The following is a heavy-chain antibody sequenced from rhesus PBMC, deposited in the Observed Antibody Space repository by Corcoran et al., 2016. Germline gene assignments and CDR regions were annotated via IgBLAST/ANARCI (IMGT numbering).Heavy chain of an antibody. J-gene: IGHJ4*01. V-gene: IGHV4-76*01. CDR2: IYGSSENT. CDR3: ARRTSSGWTMDF. D-gene: IGHD6-31*01. CDR1: GGSISGGCD. Sequence: QVQLQESGPGLVKPSETLSLTCAVSGGSISGGCDCSWMRQPPGKGLEWIGFIYGSSENTNYNPSLSSRVTISKDTSNNQFSLKLNSVTARDTAVYYCARRTSSGWTMDFWGQGVLVTVSP.